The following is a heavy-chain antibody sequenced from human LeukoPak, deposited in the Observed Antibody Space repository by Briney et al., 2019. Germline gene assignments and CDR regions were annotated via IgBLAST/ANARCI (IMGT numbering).Heavy chain of an antibody. CDR3: AIQSGATDY. CDR2: IYYGGST. J-gene: IGHJ4*02. CDR1: GYSISTGYY. V-gene: IGHV4-38-2*01. D-gene: IGHD1-26*01. Sequence: SETLSLTCAVSGYSISTGYYWAWIRQPPGKGLEWVTTIYYGGSTYYNPSLKSRVTISVDTSRNQFSLNLRSVTAADTAVYYCAIQSGATDYWVQGTLVTVSS.